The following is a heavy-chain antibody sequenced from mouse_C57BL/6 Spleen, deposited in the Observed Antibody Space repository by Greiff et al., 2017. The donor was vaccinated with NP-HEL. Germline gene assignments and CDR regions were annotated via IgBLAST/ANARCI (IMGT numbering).Heavy chain of an antibody. J-gene: IGHJ1*03. CDR3: TRRAVTGWYFDV. CDR2: IDPETGGT. D-gene: IGHD2-2*01. V-gene: IGHV1-15*01. Sequence: VKLQQSGAELVRPGASVTLSCKASGYTFTDYEMHWVKQTPVHGLEWIGAIDPETGGTAYNQKFKGKAILTADKSSSTAYMELRSLTSEDSAVYYCTRRAVTGWYFDVWGTGTTVTVSS. CDR1: GYTFTDYE.